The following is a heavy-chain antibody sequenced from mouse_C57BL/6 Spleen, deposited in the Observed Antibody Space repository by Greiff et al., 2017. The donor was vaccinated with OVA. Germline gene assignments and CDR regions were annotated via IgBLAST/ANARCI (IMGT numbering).Heavy chain of an antibody. J-gene: IGHJ2*01. V-gene: IGHV1-82*01. CDR3: ARSTTVVAPSFDY. CDR2: IYPGDGDT. Sequence: VQVVESGPELVKPGASVKISCKASGYAFSSSWMNWVKQRPGKGLEWIGRIYPGDGDTNYNGKFKGKATLTADKSSSTAYMQLSSLTSEDSAVYFCARSTTVVAPSFDYWGQGTTLTVSS. D-gene: IGHD1-1*01. CDR1: GYAFSSSW.